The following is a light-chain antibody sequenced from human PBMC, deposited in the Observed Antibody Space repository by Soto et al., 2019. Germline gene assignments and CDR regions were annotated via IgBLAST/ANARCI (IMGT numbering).Light chain of an antibody. CDR3: SSYTSSLYV. CDR1: SSDVGGYNY. CDR2: DVS. J-gene: IGLJ1*01. V-gene: IGLV2-14*03. Sequence: QSVLTQPASVSGSPGQSITISCTGTSSDVGGYNYVSWYQHHPGKAPKLMIYDVSNRPSGVSNRFSGSKSGNTASLTISGLQAEDEADYYCSSYTSSLYVFGTGTKVTVL.